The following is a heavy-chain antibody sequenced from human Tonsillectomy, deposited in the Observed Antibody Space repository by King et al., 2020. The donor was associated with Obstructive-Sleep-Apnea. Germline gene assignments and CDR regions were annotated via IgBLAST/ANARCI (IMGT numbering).Heavy chain of an antibody. Sequence: VQLVESGGGLVKPGGSLRLSCAASGFTFSDYYMSWIRQTPGKGLEWLSYISSSSGYPNYADSVKGRFTISRDNAKQSLYLQMNSLRAEDTAVYYCARDQVDYLWGRYRPPSFDYWGLGTLVTVSS. CDR2: ISSSSGYP. CDR1: GFTFSDYY. D-gene: IGHD3-16*02. CDR3: ARDQVDYLWGRYRPPSFDY. J-gene: IGHJ4*02. V-gene: IGHV3-11*06.